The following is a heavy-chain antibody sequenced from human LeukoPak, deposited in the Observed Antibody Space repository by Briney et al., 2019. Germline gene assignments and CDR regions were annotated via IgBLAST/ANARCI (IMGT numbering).Heavy chain of an antibody. CDR1: GFTFSSYA. CDR2: ISYDGSNK. V-gene: IGHV3-30*04. Sequence: GGSLRLSCAASGFTFSSYAMHWVRQAPGKGLEWVAVISYDGSNKYYADSVKGRFTISRDNSKNTLSLQMNSLRAEDTAVYYCARGSITPNWFDPWGQGTLVTVSS. J-gene: IGHJ5*02. CDR3: ARGSITPNWFDP. D-gene: IGHD4-23*01.